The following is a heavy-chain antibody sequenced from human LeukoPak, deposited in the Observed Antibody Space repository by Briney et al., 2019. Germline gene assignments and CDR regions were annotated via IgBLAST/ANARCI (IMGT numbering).Heavy chain of an antibody. J-gene: IGHJ4*02. CDR2: MPYNGINK. CDR3: AKDQEIKGTTLFYFDF. V-gene: IGHV3-30*02. D-gene: IGHD1-14*01. CDR1: GFTSSNGG. Sequence: GGSLRLSWTPSGFTSSNGGMHWVRQARGKGLERLACMPYNGINKYYAESVKGRFTISRDNSKRTVFLQMNSLRVDYTAVYYCAKDQEIKGTTLFYFDFWGQGDQVTVSS.